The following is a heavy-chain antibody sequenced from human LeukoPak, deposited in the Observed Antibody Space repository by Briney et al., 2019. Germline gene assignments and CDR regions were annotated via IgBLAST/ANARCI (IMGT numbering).Heavy chain of an antibody. CDR1: GGSISSSSYY. J-gene: IGHJ5*02. D-gene: IGHD1-26*01. CDR3: ARGGLPRENWFDP. CDR2: IYTTGST. V-gene: IGHV4-61*02. Sequence: SETLSLTCTVSGGSISSSSYYRSWIRQPAGKGLEWIGRIYTTGSTNYNPSLKSRVTMSVDTSKNQFSLKLSSVTAADTAVYYCARGGLPRENWFDPWGQGTLVTVSS.